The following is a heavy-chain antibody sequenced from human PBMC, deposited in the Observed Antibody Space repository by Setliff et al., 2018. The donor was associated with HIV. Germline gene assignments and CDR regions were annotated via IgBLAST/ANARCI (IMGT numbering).Heavy chain of an antibody. CDR1: GGSISSYY. Sequence: SETLSLTCTVSGGSISSYYWSWIRQSPGKGLEWIGYTYTSGSTNYNHNPSLKSRVTISVDTSKNRFSLKLSSVTAADTAVFYCARVPFTTGFDYWGQGILVTVSS. J-gene: IGHJ4*02. CDR2: TYTSGST. D-gene: IGHD3-3*01. CDR3: ARVPFTTGFDY. V-gene: IGHV4-4*09.